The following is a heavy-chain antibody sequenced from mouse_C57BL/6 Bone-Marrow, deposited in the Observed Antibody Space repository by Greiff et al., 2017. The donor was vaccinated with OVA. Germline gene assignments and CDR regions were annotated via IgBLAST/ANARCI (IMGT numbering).Heavy chain of an antibody. CDR3: ARDPITTVFDY. CDR2: ISDGGSYT. J-gene: IGHJ2*01. CDR1: GFTFSSYA. D-gene: IGHD1-1*01. Sequence: EVQRVEPGGGLVKPGGSLKLSCAASGFTFSSYAMSWVRQTPEKRLEWVATISDGGSYTYYPDNVKGRFTISRDNAKNNLYLQMSHLKSEDTAMYYCARDPITTVFDYWGQGTTLTVSS. V-gene: IGHV5-4*01.